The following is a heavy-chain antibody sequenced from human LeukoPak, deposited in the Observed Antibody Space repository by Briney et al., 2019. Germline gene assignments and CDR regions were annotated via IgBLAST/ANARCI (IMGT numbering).Heavy chain of an antibody. J-gene: IGHJ3*02. CDR3: ARTPRRYYDSSGHPIVDAFDI. Sequence: PSETLSLTCAVYGGSFSGYYWSWIRQPPGKGLEWIGEINHSGSTNYNPSLKSRVTISVDTSKNQFSLKLSSVTAADTAVYYCARTPRRYYDSSGHPIVDAFDIWGQGTMVTVSS. CDR1: GGSFSGYY. D-gene: IGHD3-22*01. V-gene: IGHV4-34*01. CDR2: INHSGST.